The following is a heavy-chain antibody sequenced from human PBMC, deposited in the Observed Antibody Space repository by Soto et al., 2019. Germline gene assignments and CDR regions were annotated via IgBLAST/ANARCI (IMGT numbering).Heavy chain of an antibody. J-gene: IGHJ4*02. CDR3: AREYGANNYFDY. D-gene: IGHD2-8*01. Sequence: SETLSLTCAVYGGSFSGYYWSWIRQPPGKGLEWIGEINHSGSTNYNPSLKSRVTISVDTSKNQFSLKLSSVTAADTAVYYCAREYGANNYFDYWGQGTMVTVSS. CDR2: INHSGST. CDR1: GGSFSGYY. V-gene: IGHV4-34*01.